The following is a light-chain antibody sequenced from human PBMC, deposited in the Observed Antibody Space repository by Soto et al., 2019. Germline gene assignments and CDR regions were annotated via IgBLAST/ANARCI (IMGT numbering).Light chain of an antibody. CDR3: QQYGGSPLFT. Sequence: EIVLTQSPGTLSLSPGERATLSCRASQGVTPAYLAWYQHKPGQAPRLLIFGASTRATGIPDRFSGSGSGTDFTLIISRMEPEDFAVYSCQQYGGSPLFTFGPGTRVDLK. CDR1: QGVTPAY. J-gene: IGKJ3*01. V-gene: IGKV3-20*01. CDR2: GAS.